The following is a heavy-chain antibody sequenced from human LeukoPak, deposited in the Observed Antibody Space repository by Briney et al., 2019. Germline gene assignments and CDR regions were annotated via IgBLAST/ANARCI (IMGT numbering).Heavy chain of an antibody. D-gene: IGHD6-13*01. V-gene: IGHV3-43*02. J-gene: IGHJ6*03. CDR2: ISGDGGST. CDR3: AKSSSSWYQKLYYYYYYMDV. CDR1: GFTFDNYA. Sequence: GGSLRLSCAASGFTFDNYAMHWVRQAQGKGLEWVSLISGDGGSTHYADSVKGRFTISRDNSKNSLYLQMNSLRTVDTALYYCAKSSSSWYQKLYYYYYYMDVWGKGTTVTVSS.